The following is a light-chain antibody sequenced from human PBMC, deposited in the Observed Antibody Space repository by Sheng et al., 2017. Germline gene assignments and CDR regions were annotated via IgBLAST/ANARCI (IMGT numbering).Light chain of an antibody. J-gene: IGKJ1*01. CDR3: QQYKDWPRT. CDR1: QSVSKN. CDR2: AAS. Sequence: EIVMTQSPATLSVSPGERATLSCRASQSVSKNLAWYQQKHGQAPRLLIYAASARATGIPARFSGSGSETEFSLTISSLQSEDFAVYYCQQYKDWPRTFGRRT. V-gene: IGKV3-15*01.